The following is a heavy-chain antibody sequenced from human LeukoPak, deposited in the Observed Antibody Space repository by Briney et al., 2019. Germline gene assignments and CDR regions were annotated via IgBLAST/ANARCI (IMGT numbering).Heavy chain of an antibody. J-gene: IGHJ4*02. CDR2: IYHSGST. Sequence: ASETLSLTCTVSGYSISSGYYWGWIRQPPGKGLEWIGSIYHSGSTYYNPSLKSRVTISVDTSKNQFSLKLSSVTAADTAVYYCARDAGSAPSDYWGQGTLVTVSS. D-gene: IGHD3-10*01. CDR1: GYSISSGYY. V-gene: IGHV4-38-2*02. CDR3: ARDAGSAPSDY.